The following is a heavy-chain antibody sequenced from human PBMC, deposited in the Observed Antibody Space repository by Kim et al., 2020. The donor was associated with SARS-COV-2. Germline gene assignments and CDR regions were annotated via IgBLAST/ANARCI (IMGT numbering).Heavy chain of an antibody. J-gene: IGHJ4*02. CDR1: GFTFSSYA. CDR3: AKTPAYSNRFPYYFDY. Sequence: GGSLRLSCAASGFTFSSYAMSWVRQAPGKGLEWVSAISGSGGSTYYADSVKGRFTISRDNSKNTLYLQMNSLRAEDTAVYYCAKTPAYSNRFPYYFDYWGQGTLVTVSS. D-gene: IGHD4-4*01. V-gene: IGHV3-23*01. CDR2: ISGSGGST.